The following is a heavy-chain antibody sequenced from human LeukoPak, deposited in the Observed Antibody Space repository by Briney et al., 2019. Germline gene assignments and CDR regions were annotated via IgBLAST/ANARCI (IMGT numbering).Heavy chain of an antibody. V-gene: IGHV3-21*01. CDR1: GFTFSSYS. Sequence: GGSLRLSCAASGFTFSSYSMNWVRQAPGKGLEWVSSISSSSSYIYYADSVKGRFTISRDNAKNSLYLQMNSLRAEDTAVYYCARDPPEGDSGSYYGGEGYYFDYWGQGTLVTVSS. J-gene: IGHJ4*02. D-gene: IGHD3-10*01. CDR2: ISSSSSYI. CDR3: ARDPPEGDSGSYYGGEGYYFDY.